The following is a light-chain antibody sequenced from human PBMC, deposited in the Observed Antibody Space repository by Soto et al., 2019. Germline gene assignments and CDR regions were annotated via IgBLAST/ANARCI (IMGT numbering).Light chain of an antibody. CDR1: ESIRNN. V-gene: IGKV3-15*01. CDR3: RQYNKWPPWT. J-gene: IGKJ1*01. Sequence: EIVMTQSPATLSVSPGERATLSCRASESIRNNLAWYQQKPGQAPRLLIYDASTRATGIPARFSGSGFGTEFTLTISTLQSEDSAVYYCRQYNKWPPWTFGQGTRWIS. CDR2: DAS.